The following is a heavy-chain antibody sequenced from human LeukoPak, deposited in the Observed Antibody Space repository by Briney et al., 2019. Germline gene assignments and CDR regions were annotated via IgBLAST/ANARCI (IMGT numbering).Heavy chain of an antibody. D-gene: IGHD6-13*01. CDR2: ISGYNGNT. J-gene: IGHJ5*01. V-gene: IGHV1-18*01. CDR3: ARGEYSSTLRWFDF. Sequence: GASVKVSCKASGYIFTSYGINWVRQAPGQGLEWMGWISGYNGNTEYAQKIQGRVTMTIDTSTSTAYMELRRLRSDDTAVYYCARGEYSSTLRWFDFWGQGTLVAVSS. CDR1: GYIFTSYG.